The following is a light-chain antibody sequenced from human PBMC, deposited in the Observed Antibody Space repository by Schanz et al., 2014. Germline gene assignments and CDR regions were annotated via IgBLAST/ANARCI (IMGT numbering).Light chain of an antibody. Sequence: EIVLTQSPGTLSLSPGERATLSCRASQSVSSNLAWYQQKPGQAPRLLIYGASSRATGIPDRFSGSGSGTDFTLTISRLEPEDFAVYYCQQYGGSPLYIFGQGTKLEIK. J-gene: IGKJ2*01. V-gene: IGKV3-20*01. CDR2: GAS. CDR1: QSVSSN. CDR3: QQYGGSPLYI.